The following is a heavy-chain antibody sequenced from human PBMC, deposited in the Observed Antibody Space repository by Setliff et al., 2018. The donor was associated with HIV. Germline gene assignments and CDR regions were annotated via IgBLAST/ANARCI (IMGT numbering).Heavy chain of an antibody. V-gene: IGHV4-59*11. CDR2: IYYSGST. CDR1: GGSISSHY. Sequence: SETLSLTCTVSGGSISSHYWSWIRQPPGKGLEWIGSIYYSGSTNYNPSLKSRVAISVDTSKNQFSLKLSSVTAADTAVYYCARDGEGASAPDYWGQGTLVTVSS. D-gene: IGHD1-26*01. CDR3: ARDGEGASAPDY. J-gene: IGHJ4*02.